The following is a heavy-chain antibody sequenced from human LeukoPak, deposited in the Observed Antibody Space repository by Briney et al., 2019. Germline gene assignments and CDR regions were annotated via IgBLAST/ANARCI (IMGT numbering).Heavy chain of an antibody. J-gene: IGHJ3*02. CDR1: GFTVSSNY. CDR2: ISGSGGST. V-gene: IGHV3-23*01. D-gene: IGHD2-2*01. Sequence: PGGSLRLSCAASGFTVSSNYMSWVRQAPGKGLEWVSAISGSGGSTYYADSVKGRFTISRDNSKNTLYLQMNSLRAEDTAVYYCAKDGLNQDIVVVPATDAFDIWGQGTMVTVSS. CDR3: AKDGLNQDIVVVPATDAFDI.